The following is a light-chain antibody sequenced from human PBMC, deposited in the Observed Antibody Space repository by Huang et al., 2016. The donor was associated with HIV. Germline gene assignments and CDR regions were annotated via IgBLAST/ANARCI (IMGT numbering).Light chain of an antibody. CDR2: VGS. CDR1: QSLLHSDGNDY. Sequence: DVVMIQSPLSLPVTPGEPASISCRSSQSLLHSDGNDYFDWYLPKPGQSPQRLIYVGSNRAFGVPERCSGSGSGTDFTLKISRVEAEDVGVYYCMQGLRTPRTFGQGTRLEIK. J-gene: IGKJ2*01. CDR3: MQGLRTPRT. V-gene: IGKV2-28*01.